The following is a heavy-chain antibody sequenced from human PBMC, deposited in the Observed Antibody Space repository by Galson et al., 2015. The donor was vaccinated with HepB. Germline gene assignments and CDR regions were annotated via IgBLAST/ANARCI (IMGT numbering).Heavy chain of an antibody. CDR2: ISSNSTYI. V-gene: IGHV3-21*01. J-gene: IGHJ6*02. CDR3: ARCDCSGGGCFSGYGMDV. Sequence: SLRLSCAASGFTLSSYSMNWVRQAPGKGLEWVSSISSNSTYIYYADSVKGRFTISRDNAKNSLYLQMNSLRAEDTAVYYCARCDCSGGGCFSGYGMDVWGQGTTVTVSS. CDR1: GFTLSSYS. D-gene: IGHD2-15*01.